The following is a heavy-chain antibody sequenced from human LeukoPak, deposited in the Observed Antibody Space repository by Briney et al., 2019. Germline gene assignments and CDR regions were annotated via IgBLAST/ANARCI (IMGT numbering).Heavy chain of an antibody. Sequence: PGGSLRLSCVASGFTFSSYSMNWVRQAPGKGLEWVSSISSSSSYIYYADSVKGRFTISRDNAKNSLYLQMNSLRAEDTAVYYCAREDPGYSSGPLDYWGQGTLVTVSS. V-gene: IGHV3-21*01. J-gene: IGHJ4*02. CDR1: GFTFSSYS. D-gene: IGHD6-19*01. CDR3: AREDPGYSSGPLDY. CDR2: ISSSSSYI.